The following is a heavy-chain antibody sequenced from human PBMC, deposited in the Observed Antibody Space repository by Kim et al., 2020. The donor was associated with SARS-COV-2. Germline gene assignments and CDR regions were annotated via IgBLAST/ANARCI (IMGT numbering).Heavy chain of an antibody. CDR3: ARGGGDYFDY. D-gene: IGHD4-17*01. Sequence: STNYDPSRQSRVSISVDTSTNQFSLKLSSVTAADTAVYYCARGGGDYFDYWGQGPLVTVSS. CDR2: ST. J-gene: IGHJ4*02. V-gene: IGHV4-59*09.